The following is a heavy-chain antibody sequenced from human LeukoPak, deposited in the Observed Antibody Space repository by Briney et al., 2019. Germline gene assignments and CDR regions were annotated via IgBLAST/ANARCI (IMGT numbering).Heavy chain of an antibody. Sequence: GASVKVSCKASGYTFTGYYMHWVRQAPGQGLEWMGCISADNGNTNYAQKFQGRVTMTTDTSTSTAYMELRSLRSDDSAVYYCARTEIAVAGTGGDYYYYYGMDVWGQGTTVTVSS. CDR2: ISADNGNT. CDR3: ARTEIAVAGTGGDYYYYYGMDV. CDR1: GYTFTGYY. V-gene: IGHV1-18*04. D-gene: IGHD6-13*01. J-gene: IGHJ6*02.